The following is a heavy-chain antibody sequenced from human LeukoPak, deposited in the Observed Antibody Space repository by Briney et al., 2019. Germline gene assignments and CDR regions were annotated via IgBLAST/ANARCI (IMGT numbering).Heavy chain of an antibody. J-gene: IGHJ5*02. CDR3: ARVRDSIETNWFDP. Sequence: SETLSLTCTVSGGSISSSSYYWDWIRQPPGKGLEWIGSIYYSGSTYYNPSLKSRVTISVDTSKNQFSLKLSSVTAADTAVYYCARVRDSIETNWFDPWGQGTLVTVSS. CDR2: IYYSGST. D-gene: IGHD3-22*01. CDR1: GGSISSSSYY. V-gene: IGHV4-39*07.